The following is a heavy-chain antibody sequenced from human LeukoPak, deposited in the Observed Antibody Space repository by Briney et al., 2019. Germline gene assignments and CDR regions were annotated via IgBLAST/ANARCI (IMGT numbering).Heavy chain of an antibody. CDR3: TKRGNCSSTSCYDH. Sequence: PGGSLKLSCAASGFTFSGSAMHWVRQASGKGLEWVGRIRTKAKSYATAYAASVKGRFTISRDDAKNTAYLQMNSLKTEDTAMYYCTKRGNCSSTSCYDHWGQGTLVTVSS. J-gene: IGHJ4*02. D-gene: IGHD2-2*01. V-gene: IGHV3-73*01. CDR1: GFTFSGSA. CDR2: IRTKAKSYAT.